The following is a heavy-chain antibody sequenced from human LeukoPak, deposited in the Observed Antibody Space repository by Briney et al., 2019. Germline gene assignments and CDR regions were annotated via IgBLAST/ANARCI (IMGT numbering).Heavy chain of an antibody. V-gene: IGHV3-30*03. CDR3: ATLSGDSHGYDY. Sequence: GGSLRLSCAASGFTFSSYAMHWVRQAPGKGLEWVAVILHDGSNKQYADSVKGRFTISRDNSKNTLYLQINSLRAEDTAVYYCATLSGDSHGYDYWGRGTLVTVSS. CDR1: GFTFSSYA. D-gene: IGHD5-18*01. J-gene: IGHJ4*02. CDR2: ILHDGSNK.